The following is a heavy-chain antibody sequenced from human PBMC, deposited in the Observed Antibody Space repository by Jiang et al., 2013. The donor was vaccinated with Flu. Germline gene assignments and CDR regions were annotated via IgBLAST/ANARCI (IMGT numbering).Heavy chain of an antibody. V-gene: IGHV4-59*01. Sequence: GPGLVKPSETLSLTCTVSGGSISSYYWSWIRQPPGKGLEWIGYIYYSGSTNYNPSLKSRVTISVDTSKNQFSLKLSSVTAADTAVYYCATLQNSGWPLRRGYYFDYWGQGTLVTVSS. J-gene: IGHJ4*02. CDR2: IYYSGST. CDR1: GGSISSYY. D-gene: IGHD6-19*01. CDR3: ATLQNSGWPLRRGYYFDY.